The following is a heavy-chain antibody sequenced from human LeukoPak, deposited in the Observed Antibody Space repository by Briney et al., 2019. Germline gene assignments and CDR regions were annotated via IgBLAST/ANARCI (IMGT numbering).Heavy chain of an antibody. Sequence: GGSLRLSCAASGFTFSSYAMKWVRQAPGKGLEWVSTISGSGASTYYADSVKGRFTISRDNSQNTVYLQMNSLRAEDTAVYYCAKDSAKKYDDYWGQGTLVTVSS. CDR1: GFTFSSYA. CDR2: ISGSGAST. D-gene: IGHD2/OR15-2a*01. CDR3: AKDSAKKYDDY. V-gene: IGHV3-23*01. J-gene: IGHJ4*02.